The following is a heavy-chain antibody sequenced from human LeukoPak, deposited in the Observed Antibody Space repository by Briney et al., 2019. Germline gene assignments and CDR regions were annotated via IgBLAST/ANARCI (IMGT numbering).Heavy chain of an antibody. CDR1: GGSISSYY. CDR3: ARIRFVVEGYGMDV. J-gene: IGHJ6*02. D-gene: IGHD2-21*01. Sequence: PSETLSLTCTVSGGSISSYYWSWIRQPPGKGLEWIGYISYSGRTSYNPSLKSRLTISVDTSKNQFSLNLSSVTAADTAVYYCARIRFVVEGYGMDVGGQGPTATVSS. CDR2: ISYSGRT. V-gene: IGHV4-59*08.